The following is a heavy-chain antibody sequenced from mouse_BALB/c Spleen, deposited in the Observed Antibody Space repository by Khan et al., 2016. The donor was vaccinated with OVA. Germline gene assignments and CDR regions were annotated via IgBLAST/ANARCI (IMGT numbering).Heavy chain of an antibody. CDR3: AREGAYYRSDGWFSY. D-gene: IGHD2-14*01. CDR1: GYTFTTYT. J-gene: IGHJ3*01. V-gene: IGHV1-4*01. CDR2: INPSNGYT. Sequence: QVQLKQSGAELARPGASVKMSCKASGYTFTTYTMHWVKQRPGQGLEWIGYINPSNGYTNYNQKFKDKSTLTVDKSSSTAYMQLSSLTSDYSAVYYCAREGAYYRSDGWFSYWGQGTLVTVSA.